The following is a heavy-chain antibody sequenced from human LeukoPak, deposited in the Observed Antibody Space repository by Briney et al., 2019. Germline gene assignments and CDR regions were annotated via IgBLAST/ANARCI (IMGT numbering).Heavy chain of an antibody. D-gene: IGHD3-9*01. V-gene: IGHV4-4*07. CDR1: GGFINSYY. Sequence: SETLSPTCTVSGGFINSYYWSWIRQPAGKGLEWIGRVYTSGITNYNPSLKSRITMSVDTSKNQFSLKLTSVTAADTAVYYCARHNGFDRGYYYYMDVWGKGTTVTVSS. CDR3: ARHNGFDRGYYYYMDV. J-gene: IGHJ6*03. CDR2: VYTSGIT.